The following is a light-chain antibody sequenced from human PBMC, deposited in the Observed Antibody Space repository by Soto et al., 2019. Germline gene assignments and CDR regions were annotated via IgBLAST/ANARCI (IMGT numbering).Light chain of an antibody. J-gene: IGKJ1*01. CDR3: QQYSEWPWT. V-gene: IGKV3-20*01. CDR2: DAS. Sequence: EIVLTQSPGTLSLSPGERVTLSCRASQSISGSFLAWYQQKPGQAPRLLIYDASSRATGITARFSGSGSETEFTLTISSLQSEDFALYYCQQYSEWPWTFGQGTKVDIK. CDR1: QSISGSF.